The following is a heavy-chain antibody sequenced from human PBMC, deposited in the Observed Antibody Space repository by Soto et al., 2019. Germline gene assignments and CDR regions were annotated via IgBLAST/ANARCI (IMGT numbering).Heavy chain of an antibody. V-gene: IGHV3-49*03. CDR2: IRSKDYGEAK. Sequence: GGSLRLSCTGSGFTFADYALNWFRQAPGKGLEWVAIIRSKDYGEAKDYAASVKGRFTISRDDSKNIAYLQMNSLKTEDTAVYYCTRGRVSLDYWGQGAQVTVSS. CDR3: TRGRVSLDY. CDR1: GFTFADYA. J-gene: IGHJ4*02.